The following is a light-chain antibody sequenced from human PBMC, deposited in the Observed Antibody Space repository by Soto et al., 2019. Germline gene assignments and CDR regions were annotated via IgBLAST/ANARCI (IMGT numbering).Light chain of an antibody. V-gene: IGKV3-11*01. CDR3: QQRSNWPGT. Sequence: EIVLTQSPATLSLSPGVRATLSCRASQSVSSSLAWYQQKPGQAPRLLIYDASNRATGIPVRFSGSGSGTDFTLTISSLEPEDFALYYCQQRSNWPGTFGQGTKVEIK. CDR2: DAS. J-gene: IGKJ1*01. CDR1: QSVSSS.